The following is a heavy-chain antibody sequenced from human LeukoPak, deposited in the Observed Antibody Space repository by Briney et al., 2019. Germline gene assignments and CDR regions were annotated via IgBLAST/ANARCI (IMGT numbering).Heavy chain of an antibody. Sequence: PGGSLRLSCAASGFTFSSYWMSWVRQAPGKGLEWVANIKQDGSEKYYVDSVKGRFTISRDNAKNSLYLQMNSLRAEDTAVYYCAREGVGYYDSSGYRALDYWGQGTLVTVSS. J-gene: IGHJ4*02. V-gene: IGHV3-7*03. CDR1: GFTFSSYW. CDR3: AREGVGYYDSSGYRALDY. D-gene: IGHD3-22*01. CDR2: IKQDGSEK.